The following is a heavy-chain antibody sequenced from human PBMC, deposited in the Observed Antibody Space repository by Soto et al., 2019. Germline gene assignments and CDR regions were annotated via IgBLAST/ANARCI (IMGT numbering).Heavy chain of an antibody. J-gene: IGHJ3*02. V-gene: IGHV1-69*01. CDR2: IIPIFGTA. CDR3: ARAPRGAPGYWVGAFDI. D-gene: IGHD3-22*01. CDR1: GGTFSSYA. Sequence: QVQLVQSGAEVKKPGSSVKVSCKASGGTFSSYAISWVRQAHGQGLEWMGGIIPIFGTANYAQKFQGRVTITADESTSTAYMELSSLRSEDTAVYYCARAPRGAPGYWVGAFDIWGQGTMVTVSS.